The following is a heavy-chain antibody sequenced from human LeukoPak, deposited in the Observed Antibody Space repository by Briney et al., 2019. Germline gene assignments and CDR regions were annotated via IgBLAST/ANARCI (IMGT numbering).Heavy chain of an antibody. CDR3: ARGYCSSTSCYAPDAFDI. D-gene: IGHD2-2*01. Sequence: ASVKVSCKASGGTFSSYAISWVRQAPGQGLEWMGGIIPIFGTANYAQKFKGRVTITADESTSTAYMELSSLRSEDTAVYYCARGYCSSTSCYAPDAFDIWGQGTMVTVSS. CDR2: IIPIFGTA. CDR1: GGTFSSYA. V-gene: IGHV1-69*13. J-gene: IGHJ3*02.